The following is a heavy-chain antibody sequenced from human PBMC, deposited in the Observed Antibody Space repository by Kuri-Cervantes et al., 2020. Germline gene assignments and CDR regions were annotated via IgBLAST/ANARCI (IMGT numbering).Heavy chain of an antibody. Sequence: GGSLRLSCSASGFTFSHSAIHWVRQPPGKGLEWVAVISHDGSRKHFADSVKGRFTISRDNAKNSLYLQMNSLGAEDTAVYYCARVLSSSCCDYWGQGTLVTVSS. CDR3: ARVLSSSCCDY. D-gene: IGHD6-6*01. V-gene: IGHV3-30-3*01. CDR1: GFTFSHSA. J-gene: IGHJ4*02. CDR2: ISHDGSRK.